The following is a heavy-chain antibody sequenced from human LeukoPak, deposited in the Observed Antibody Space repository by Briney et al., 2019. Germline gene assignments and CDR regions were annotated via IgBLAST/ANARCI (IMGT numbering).Heavy chain of an antibody. Sequence: GGSLRLSXAAPGFTFSSYWMSWVRQAPGKGLEWVANIKQDGSEKYYVDSVKGRFTISRDNAKNSLYLQMNSLRAEDTAVYYCARASDYGHWGQGTLVTVSS. D-gene: IGHD4-17*01. J-gene: IGHJ4*02. CDR2: IKQDGSEK. V-gene: IGHV3-7*01. CDR1: GFTFSSYW. CDR3: ARASDYGH.